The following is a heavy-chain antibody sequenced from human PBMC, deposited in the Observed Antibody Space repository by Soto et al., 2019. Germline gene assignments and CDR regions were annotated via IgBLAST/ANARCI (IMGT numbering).Heavy chain of an antibody. V-gene: IGHV3-11*05. CDR2: ISTTSTYT. CDR1: GFTFSDYS. CDR3: ARYPGRATFES. D-gene: IGHD1-1*01. J-gene: IGHJ5*01. Sequence: QVQLVESGGGLVKPGGSLKLTCAASGFTFSDYSMSWIRQAPGKGLEWVSYISTTSTYTGYADSVKGRFTITRDNAKKSLFLQLSSLRAEDTAVYYCARYPGRATFESWGQGTLVTVSS.